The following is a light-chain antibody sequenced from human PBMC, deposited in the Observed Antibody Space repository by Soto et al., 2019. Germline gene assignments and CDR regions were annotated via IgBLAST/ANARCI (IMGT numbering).Light chain of an antibody. J-gene: IGKJ5*01. CDR3: QQRRKWPPD. CDR1: QSVTSN. V-gene: IGKV3-11*01. Sequence: EIVMTQSPATLSVSPGERATLSCRASQSVTSNLAWYQQKPGQAPRLLIYDASTRATGIPARFSGSGSGTDFTLTISYVEPEDSAVYYCQQRRKWPPDFGQGIRLEIK. CDR2: DAS.